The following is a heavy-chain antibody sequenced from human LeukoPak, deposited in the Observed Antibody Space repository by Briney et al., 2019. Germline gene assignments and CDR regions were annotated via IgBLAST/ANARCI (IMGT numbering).Heavy chain of an antibody. Sequence: SETLSLTCAVSGGSISSTNWWSWVRQPPGKGLEWIGEISLSGSTNYNPSLKSRVIISLDKSKNQVSLKLTSVTAVDTAVYYCASIMRDYYDSSGTLFDYWGQGTLVTVSS. CDR1: GGSISSTNW. J-gene: IGHJ4*02. CDR3: ASIMRDYYDSSGTLFDY. D-gene: IGHD3-22*01. V-gene: IGHV4-4*02. CDR2: ISLSGST.